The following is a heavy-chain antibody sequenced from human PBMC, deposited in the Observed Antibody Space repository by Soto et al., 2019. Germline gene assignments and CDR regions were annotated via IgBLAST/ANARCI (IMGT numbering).Heavy chain of an antibody. D-gene: IGHD1-20*01. CDR3: ARTLRITGTTSNWFDP. Sequence: SETLSLTCTVSGGSISSYYWSWIRQPPGKGLEWIGYIYYSGSTNYNPSLKSRVTISVDTSKNQFSLKLSSVTAADTAVYYCARTLRITGTTSNWFDPWGQGTLVTVS. CDR1: GGSISSYY. V-gene: IGHV4-59*01. CDR2: IYYSGST. J-gene: IGHJ5*02.